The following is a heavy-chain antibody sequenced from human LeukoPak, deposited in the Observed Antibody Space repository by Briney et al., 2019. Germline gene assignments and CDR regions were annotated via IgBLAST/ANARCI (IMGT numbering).Heavy chain of an antibody. CDR2: ISGSGGST. V-gene: IGHV3-23*01. J-gene: IGHJ5*02. D-gene: IGHD3-10*01. Sequence: GGSLRLSCAASGFTFSSYGMSWVRQAPGKGLEWVSAISGSGGSTYYADSVKGRFTISRDNSKNTLYLQMNSLRAEDTAVYYCAKEEGVVWFGDSGRGINWFDPWGQGTLVTVSS. CDR3: AKEEGVVWFGDSGRGINWFDP. CDR1: GFTFSSYG.